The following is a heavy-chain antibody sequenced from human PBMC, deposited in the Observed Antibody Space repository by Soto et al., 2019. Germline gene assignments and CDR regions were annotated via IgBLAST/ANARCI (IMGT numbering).Heavy chain of an antibody. CDR2: ISYDGRKK. J-gene: IGHJ5*02. CDR3: ARQDHSGSGWFDT. V-gene: IGHV3-30*04. D-gene: IGHD3-22*01. CDR1: GFTFSSYA. Sequence: GSLRLSCAASGFTFSSYAMHRVRQAPGKGLEWAAVISYDGRKKYYADSMKGRFTISRDNSKNTLYLQMNSLRADDTAVYYCARQDHSGSGWFDTWGQGTLVTVSS.